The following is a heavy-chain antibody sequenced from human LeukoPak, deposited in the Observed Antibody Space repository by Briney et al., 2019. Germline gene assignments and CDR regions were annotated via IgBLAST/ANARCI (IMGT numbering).Heavy chain of an antibody. J-gene: IGHJ6*03. CDR1: GYTFTSYY. D-gene: IGHD3-3*01. Sequence: ASVKVSCKASGYTFTSYYMHWVRQAPGQGLEWMGIINPSGGSTSYAQKFQGRVTMTRDMSTSTVYMELSSLRSEDTAVYDCARDHRFETWYYDFWSGYPGSYMDVWGKGTTVTVSS. V-gene: IGHV1-46*01. CDR3: ARDHRFETWYYDFWSGYPGSYMDV. CDR2: INPSGGST.